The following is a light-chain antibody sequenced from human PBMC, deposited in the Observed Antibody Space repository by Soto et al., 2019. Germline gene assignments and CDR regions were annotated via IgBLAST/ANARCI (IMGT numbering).Light chain of an antibody. V-gene: IGKV3-15*01. CDR1: QSVSST. J-gene: IGKJ4*01. CDR2: GAS. Sequence: EIVMAQSPATLSVPPGERATLSCRASQSVSSTLAWYQQKPGQAPWFLIYGASTRATGVPARFSGSGSGTEFTLNISSLQSEDFAVYYCQQYNNWPLTFGGWTKVEI. CDR3: QQYNNWPLT.